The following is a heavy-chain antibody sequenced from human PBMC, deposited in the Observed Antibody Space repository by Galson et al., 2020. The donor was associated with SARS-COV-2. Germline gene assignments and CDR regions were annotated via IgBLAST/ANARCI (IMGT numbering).Heavy chain of an antibody. D-gene: IGHD1-26*01. V-gene: IGHV3-48*03. J-gene: IGHJ3*02. CDR1: GFTFNSYE. CDR3: ARVGGSYEVGAFDI. Sequence: GESLKISCAASGFTFNSYEMNWVRQAPGKGLEWVSYISSSGSTIYYADSVKGRFTISRDNAKNSLYLQMNSLRAEDTAVYYCARVGGSYEVGAFDIWGQGTMVTVSS. CDR2: ISSSGSTI.